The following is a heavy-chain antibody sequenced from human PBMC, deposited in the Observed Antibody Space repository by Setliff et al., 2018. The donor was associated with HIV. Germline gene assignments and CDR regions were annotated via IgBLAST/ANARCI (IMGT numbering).Heavy chain of an antibody. CDR2: ISAYNGNT. CDR1: GYNFINYG. J-gene: IGHJ5*02. Sequence: ASVKVSCKASGYNFINYGISWVRQAPGQGPEWMGWISAYNGNTEYAPRLLGRVTMTTDTFTSTAYMELRSLSSDDTAVYSCARARLQVIVTAVGPRDNCLDPWGQGTRVTVSS. CDR3: ARARLQVIVTAVGPRDNCLDP. V-gene: IGHV1-18*01. D-gene: IGHD2-21*02.